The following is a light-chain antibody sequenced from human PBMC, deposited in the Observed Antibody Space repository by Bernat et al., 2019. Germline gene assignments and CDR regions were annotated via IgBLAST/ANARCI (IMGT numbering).Light chain of an antibody. CDR3: QVWDSRTDHWV. CDR2: DDD. Sequence: SYVLTQPPSVSLAPGQTARLPCGGDNIESKSVHWYQQRPGQAPVLVVYDDDDRPSGIPKRFSVSSSGSTATLTIRRVEAGDEADYYCQVWDSRTDHWVFGGGTKLTVL. CDR1: NIESKS. J-gene: IGLJ3*02. V-gene: IGLV3-21*02.